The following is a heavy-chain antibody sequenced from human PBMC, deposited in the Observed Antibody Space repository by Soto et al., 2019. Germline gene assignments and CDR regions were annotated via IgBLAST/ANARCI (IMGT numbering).Heavy chain of an antibody. V-gene: IGHV3-23*01. CDR2: ISGSGGSP. CDR3: AKSPGPRFWSVYYRDY. CDR1: EFTFSSYA. Sequence: PGGSLSLSCAASEFTFSSYAMSWVRQAPGKGLEGVSAISGSGGSPYYADSVKGPFTISTDNSKNALYLQMNSLRAEDTAVYFCAKSPGPRFWSVYYRDYWGQGTLVTV. D-gene: IGHD3-3*01. J-gene: IGHJ4*02.